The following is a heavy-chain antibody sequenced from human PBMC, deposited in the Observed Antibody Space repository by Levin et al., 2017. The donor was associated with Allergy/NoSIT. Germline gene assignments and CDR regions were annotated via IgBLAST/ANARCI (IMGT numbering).Heavy chain of an antibody. CDR2: VYYTGTT. D-gene: IGHD1-14*01. Sequence: SETLSLTCTVSGISISQYYWTWVRQPPGKGLEWIAYVYYTGTTKYNPSLRSRVTMSADTSKNQFSLNLSSMTAADTAVYYCARYESRKTDAFDVWGQGTMVTVSS. CDR1: GISISQYY. CDR3: ARYESRKTDAFDV. J-gene: IGHJ3*01. V-gene: IGHV4-59*01.